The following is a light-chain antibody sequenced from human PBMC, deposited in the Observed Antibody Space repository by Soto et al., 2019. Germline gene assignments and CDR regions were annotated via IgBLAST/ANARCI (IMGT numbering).Light chain of an antibody. V-gene: IGLV1-44*01. Sequence: QPVLTQPPSASATPGQRVTISCSGSSSNIGSNAVNWYQQFPGTAPKLLIYNNNQRPSGVPDRFSGSKSGTSASLAISGLQSGDEADYYCAAWDDSLREVFGTGTKLTVL. CDR3: AAWDDSLREV. CDR1: SSNIGSNA. J-gene: IGLJ1*01. CDR2: NNN.